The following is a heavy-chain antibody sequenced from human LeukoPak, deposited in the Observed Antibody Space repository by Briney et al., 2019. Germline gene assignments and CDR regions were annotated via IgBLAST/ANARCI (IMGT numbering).Heavy chain of an antibody. CDR2: ICSSSSYI. CDR3: ARALGDFHPRYYYYGMDV. V-gene: IGHV3-21*01. J-gene: IGHJ6*02. Sequence: GSLELFCAGSGFPFSSYSMNWVRPAPGKGLEGVPSICSSSSYIYYADSVKGRFTISRDNAKNSLYLQMNSLRAEDTAVYYCARALGDFHPRYYYYGMDVWGQGTTVTVSS. CDR1: GFPFSSYS. D-gene: IGHD3-3*01.